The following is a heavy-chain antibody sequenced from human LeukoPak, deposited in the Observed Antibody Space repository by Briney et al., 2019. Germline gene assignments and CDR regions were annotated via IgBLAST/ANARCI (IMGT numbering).Heavy chain of an antibody. V-gene: IGHV3-15*01. CDR3: TTDRRVSTMVRGVIYYYYGMDV. CDR2: IKSKTDGRTT. J-gene: IGHJ6*04. CDR1: GFTFSNAW. D-gene: IGHD3-10*01. Sequence: GGSLRLSCAASGFTFSNAWMSWVRQAPGKGLEWVGRIKSKTDGRTTDYAAPVKGRFTISRDDSKNTLYLQMISLKTEDTAVYYCTTDRRVSTMVRGVIYYYYGMDVWGKGTTVTVSS.